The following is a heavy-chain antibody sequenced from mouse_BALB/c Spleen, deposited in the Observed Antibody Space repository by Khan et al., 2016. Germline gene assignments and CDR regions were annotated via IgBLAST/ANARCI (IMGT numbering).Heavy chain of an antibody. CDR1: GYSITSGYG. V-gene: IGHV3-2*02. CDR2: ISYSGST. Sequence: EVQLQESGPGLVKPSQSLSLTCTVTGYSITSGYGWNWIRQFPGNKLEWMGYISYSGSTNYNPFLKSRISITRDTSKNQFFLQLNSVTTEDTATCYCARTARIKYWGQGTTLTVSS. D-gene: IGHD1-2*01. CDR3: ARTARIKY. J-gene: IGHJ2*01.